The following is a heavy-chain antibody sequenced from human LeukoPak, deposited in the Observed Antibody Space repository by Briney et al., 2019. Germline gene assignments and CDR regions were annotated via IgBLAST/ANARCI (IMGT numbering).Heavy chain of an antibody. Sequence: SVKVSCKASGFTFTSSAMQWVRQARGQRLEWIGWIVVGSGNTNYAQKFQERVTITRDMSTSTAYMELSSLRSEDTAVYYCASLHCSGGSCYLADYWGQGTLVTVSS. CDR2: IVVGSGNT. V-gene: IGHV1-58*02. CDR1: GFTFTSSA. CDR3: ASLHCSGGSCYLADY. J-gene: IGHJ4*02. D-gene: IGHD2-15*01.